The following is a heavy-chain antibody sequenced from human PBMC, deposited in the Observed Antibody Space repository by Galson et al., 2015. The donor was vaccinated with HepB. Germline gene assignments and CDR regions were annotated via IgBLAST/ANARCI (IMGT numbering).Heavy chain of an antibody. V-gene: IGHV3-30-3*01. Sequence: SLRLSCAASGFTFSSYAMHWVRQAPGKGLEWVAVISYDGSNKYYADSVKGRFTISRDNSKNTLYLQMDSLRAEDTAVYYCARVDRAVAGENDAFDIWGQGTMVTVSS. CDR1: GFTFSSYA. D-gene: IGHD6-19*01. CDR3: ARVDRAVAGENDAFDI. CDR2: ISYDGSNK. J-gene: IGHJ3*02.